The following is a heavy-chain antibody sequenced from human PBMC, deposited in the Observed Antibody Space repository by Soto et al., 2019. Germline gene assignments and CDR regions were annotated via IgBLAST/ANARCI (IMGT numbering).Heavy chain of an antibody. CDR3: ARDRSDSSRADSFDI. D-gene: IGHD6-25*01. CDR2: IYRGRAT. J-gene: IGHJ3*02. V-gene: IGHV3-53*01. Sequence: EVQLVESGGGLIQPGGSLRLSCAVSGFSVSNTYMSWVRQAPGKGLEWISVIYRGRATYYADSVKGRFTISRDDSRNTVYLQMNSLTTEDTAVYFCARDRSDSSRADSFDIWGQGTMGTVSS. CDR1: GFSVSNTY.